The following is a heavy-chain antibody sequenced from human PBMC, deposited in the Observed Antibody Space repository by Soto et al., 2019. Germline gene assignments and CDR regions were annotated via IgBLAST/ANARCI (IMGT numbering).Heavy chain of an antibody. Sequence: QLQLQESGPGLVKPSETLSLTCTVSGGSISSSSYYWGWIRQPPGKGLEWIGSIYYSGSTYYNPSLKSRVTISVDTSKNQFSLKLSSVTAADTAVYYCARHLWAGGATEFEYWGQGTLVTVSS. V-gene: IGHV4-39*01. CDR3: ARHLWAGGATEFEY. CDR1: GGSISSSSYY. CDR2: IYYSGST. D-gene: IGHD1-26*01. J-gene: IGHJ4*02.